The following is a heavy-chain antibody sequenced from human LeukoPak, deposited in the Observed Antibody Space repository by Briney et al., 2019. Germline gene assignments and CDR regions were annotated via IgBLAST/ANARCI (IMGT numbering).Heavy chain of an antibody. CDR1: GFTFDDYA. D-gene: IGHD3-9*01. V-gene: IGHV3-9*01. J-gene: IGHJ3*02. CDR3: ARRQIEGYFDWEEDAFDI. CDR2: ISWNSGSI. Sequence: GGSLRLSCAASGFTFDDYAMHWVRQAPGKGLEWVSGISWNSGSIGYADSVKGRFTISRDNAKNSLYLQMNSLRAEDTAVYYCARRQIEGYFDWEEDAFDIWGQGTMVTVSS.